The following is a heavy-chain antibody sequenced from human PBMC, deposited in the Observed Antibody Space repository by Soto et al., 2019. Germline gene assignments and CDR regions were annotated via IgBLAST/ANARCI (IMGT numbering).Heavy chain of an antibody. Sequence: VQMVQSGDEVKKPGSSVKVSCKASGDTFSTYAISWVRQAPGQGLEWMGGAIPLLGTSDNAQKFQGRVTITADKSTTTAYLELSSLTSEDTAVYYCARYGRYKYGGYYGMDVWGQWTTVIVTS. D-gene: IGHD5-18*01. CDR1: GDTFSTYA. CDR2: AIPLLGTS. V-gene: IGHV1-69*06. CDR3: ARYGRYKYGGYYGMDV. J-gene: IGHJ6*02.